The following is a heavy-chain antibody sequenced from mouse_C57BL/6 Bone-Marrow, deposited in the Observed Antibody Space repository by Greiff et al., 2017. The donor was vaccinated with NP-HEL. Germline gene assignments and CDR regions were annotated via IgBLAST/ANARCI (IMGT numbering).Heavy chain of an antibody. CDR1: GYTFTSYW. Sequence: VQLQQSGTVLARPGASVKMSCKTSGYTFTSYWMHWVKQRPGQGLEWIGAIYPGNSDTSYNQKFKGKAKLTAVTSASTAYMELGSLTNEDSAVYYCTRFWKLGAYWGQGTLVTVSA. CDR2: IYPGNSDT. CDR3: TRFWKLGAY. J-gene: IGHJ3*01. V-gene: IGHV1-5*01.